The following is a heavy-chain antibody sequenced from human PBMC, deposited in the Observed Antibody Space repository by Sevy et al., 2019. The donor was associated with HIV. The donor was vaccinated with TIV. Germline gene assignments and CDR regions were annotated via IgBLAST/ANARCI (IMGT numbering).Heavy chain of an antibody. D-gene: IGHD2-15*01. CDR2: IRSKAYGGTT. V-gene: IGHV3-49*03. J-gene: IGHJ4*02. CDR3: TRAEEWPVVVAATFDY. CDR1: GFTFGDYA. Sequence: GGSLRLSCTASGFTFGDYAMSWFRQAPGKGLEWVGFIRSKAYGGTTEYAASVKGRFTISRDDSKSIAYLQMNSLKAEDTAVYYCTRAEEWPVVVAATFDYWGQGTLVTVSS.